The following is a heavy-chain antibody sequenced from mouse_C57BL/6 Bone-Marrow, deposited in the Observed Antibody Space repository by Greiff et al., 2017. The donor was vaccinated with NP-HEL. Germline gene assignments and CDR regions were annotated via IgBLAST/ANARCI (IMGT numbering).Heavy chain of an antibody. Sequence: EVQLQESGGGLVKPGGSLKLSCAASGFTFSSYAMSWVRQTPEKRLEWVATISDGGSYTYYPDNVKGRFTISRDNAKNNLYLQMSHLKSEDTAMYYCASPDYYGSSYLFAYWGQGTLVTVSA. CDR3: ASPDYYGSSYLFAY. CDR1: GFTFSSYA. J-gene: IGHJ3*01. D-gene: IGHD1-1*01. CDR2: ISDGGSYT. V-gene: IGHV5-4*01.